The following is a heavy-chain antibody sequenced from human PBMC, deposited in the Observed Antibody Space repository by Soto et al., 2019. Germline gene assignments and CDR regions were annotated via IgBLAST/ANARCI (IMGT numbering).Heavy chain of an antibody. J-gene: IGHJ1*01. CDR2: IETDGTTQ. CDR3: GRQAALWEKVDF. Sequence: PGWSLRLSCVFSGFTFAKYWMHWVRQAPGKGLVWVARIETDGTTQTYADSVEGRFTISRDNAKNTLYLHMNSLRAEDTAVYYCGRQAALWEKVDFRGHGTPVTVSS. V-gene: IGHV3-74*01. CDR1: GFTFAKYW. D-gene: IGHD3-10*01.